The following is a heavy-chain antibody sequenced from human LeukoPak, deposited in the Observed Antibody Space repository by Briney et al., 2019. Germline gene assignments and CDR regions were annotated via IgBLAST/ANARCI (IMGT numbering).Heavy chain of an antibody. Sequence: SETLSLTCAVYGGSFSGYYWSWIRQPPGKGLEWIGYIYYSGSTNYNPSLKSRVTISVDTSKNQFPLKLSSATAADTAVYYCARRGPYSSSWIEYYFDYWGQGTLVTVSS. D-gene: IGHD6-13*01. CDR3: ARRGPYSSSWIEYYFDY. CDR2: IYYSGST. V-gene: IGHV4-59*01. J-gene: IGHJ4*02. CDR1: GGSFSGYY.